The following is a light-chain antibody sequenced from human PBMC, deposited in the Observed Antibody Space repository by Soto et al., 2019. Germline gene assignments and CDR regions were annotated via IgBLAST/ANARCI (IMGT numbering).Light chain of an antibody. V-gene: IGKV1-9*01. CDR2: AAS. Sequence: DIQLTQSPSFLSASVGDRVTITCRASQGIRSSLAWYQQRPGKAPKLLIYAASILQNGVPSRFSGSGSGTEFTLTISSLQPEDFATYYCQQLNLYPPFTFGQGTKLETK. CDR1: QGIRSS. J-gene: IGKJ2*01. CDR3: QQLNLYPPFT.